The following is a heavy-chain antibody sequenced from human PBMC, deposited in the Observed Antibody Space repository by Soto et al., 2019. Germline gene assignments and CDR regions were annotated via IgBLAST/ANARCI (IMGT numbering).Heavy chain of an antibody. V-gene: IGHV3-30*04. Sequence: VQLVESGGGVVRPGRSLRLSCAASGFSFSVYPMNWVRQAPGKGLEWVAFISFDGSKTYYSDSVKGRFTISRDNTKNTVSLQMNNLRPGDAAVYHCANLLNVAAAGTPHYYGVDVWGQGPTVTVS. CDR3: ANLLNVAAAGTPHYYGVDV. CDR1: GFSFSVYP. CDR2: ISFDGSKT. D-gene: IGHD6-13*01. J-gene: IGHJ6*02.